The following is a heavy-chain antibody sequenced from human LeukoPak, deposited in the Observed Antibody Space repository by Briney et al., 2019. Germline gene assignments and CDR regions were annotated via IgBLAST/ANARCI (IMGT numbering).Heavy chain of an antibody. CDR3: ARARFGDPIDY. D-gene: IGHD3-10*01. J-gene: IGHJ4*02. CDR2: INPNSGGT. CDR1: GYTFTDYY. Sequence: ASMKVSCKASGYTFTDYYLHWVRQAPGQGLEWMGRINPNSGGTNYAQKFQDRITMTRDTSISTAYVDLSRLRSDDTALYYCARARFGDPIDYWGQGSLVTVSS. V-gene: IGHV1-2*06.